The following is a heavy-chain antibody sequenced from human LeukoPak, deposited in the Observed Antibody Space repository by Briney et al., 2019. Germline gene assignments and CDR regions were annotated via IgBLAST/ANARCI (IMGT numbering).Heavy chain of an antibody. J-gene: IGHJ2*01. Sequence: PSETLSLTCTVSGGSVSSGDYYWSWIRQPPGKGLEWIGYIYYSGSTYYNPSLKSRVTMSLDTSKNQFSLKLSSVTAADTAVYYCARDYYGSGSLRYFDLWGRGTLVTVSS. CDR1: GGSVSSGDYY. CDR2: IYYSGST. D-gene: IGHD3-10*01. CDR3: ARDYYGSGSLRYFDL. V-gene: IGHV4-30-4*01.